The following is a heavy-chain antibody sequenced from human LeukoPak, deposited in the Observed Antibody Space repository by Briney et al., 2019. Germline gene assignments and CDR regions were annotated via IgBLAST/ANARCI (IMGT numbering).Heavy chain of an antibody. CDR2: IFYSGST. D-gene: IGHD4-17*01. J-gene: IGHJ4*02. V-gene: IGHV4-39*07. CDR1: SGSISTSNYY. Sequence: SETLSLTCTVSSGSISTSNYYWGWVRQPPGKALEWIGNIFYSGSTYYSPSLKSRVTISLDTSRNQFSLKLNSVTAADTAVYYCARERAVTTYYYFDYWGQGTLVTVPS. CDR3: ARERAVTTYYYFDY.